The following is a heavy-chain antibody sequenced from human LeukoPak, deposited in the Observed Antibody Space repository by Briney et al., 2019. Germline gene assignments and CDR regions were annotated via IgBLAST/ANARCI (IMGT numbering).Heavy chain of an antibody. CDR3: ATDSADSSGYYYAGDAFDI. V-gene: IGHV1-24*01. CDR2: FDPEDGET. D-gene: IGHD3-22*01. Sequence: ASVKVSCKVSGYTLTELSMHWVRQAPGKGLEWMGGFDPEDGETIYAQKFQGRGTMTEDPSTDTAYMELSSLRSEDTAVYYCATDSADSSGYYYAGDAFDIWGQGTMVTVSS. J-gene: IGHJ3*02. CDR1: GYTLTELS.